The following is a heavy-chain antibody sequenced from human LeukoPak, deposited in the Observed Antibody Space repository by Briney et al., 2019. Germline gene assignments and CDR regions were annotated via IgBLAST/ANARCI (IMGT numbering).Heavy chain of an antibody. J-gene: IGHJ6*03. Sequence: GSLRLSCAASGFTFSSYGMHWVRQAPGKGLEWIGEINHSGSTNYNPSLKSRVTISVDTSKNQFSLKLSSVTAADTAVYYCARGYSGYDRRGKNYYYYYMDVWGKGTTVTVSS. CDR2: INHSGST. D-gene: IGHD5-12*01. CDR1: GFTFSSYG. V-gene: IGHV4-34*01. CDR3: ARGYSGYDRRGKNYYYYYMDV.